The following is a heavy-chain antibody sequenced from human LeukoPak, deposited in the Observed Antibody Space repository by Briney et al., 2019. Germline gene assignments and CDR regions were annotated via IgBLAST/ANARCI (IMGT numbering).Heavy chain of an antibody. D-gene: IGHD3-3*01. V-gene: IGHV3-11*01. J-gene: IGHJ6*03. CDR1: GFTFSDYY. Sequence: PGGSLRLPCAASGFTFSDYYMSWIRQAPGKGLEWVSYISSSGSTIYYADSVKGRFTISRDNAKNSLYLQMNSLRAEDTAVYYCARDNYDFWSGYYYYYMDVWGKGTTVTVSS. CDR2: ISSSGSTI. CDR3: ARDNYDFWSGYYYYYMDV.